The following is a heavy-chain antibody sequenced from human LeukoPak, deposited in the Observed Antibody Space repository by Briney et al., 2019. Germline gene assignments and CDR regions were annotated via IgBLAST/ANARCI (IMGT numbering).Heavy chain of an antibody. D-gene: IGHD3-9*01. CDR3: AREAQVLRYFDWSTPPFDY. V-gene: IGHV3-7*01. CDR2: IKQDGSEK. Sequence: GGSLRLSCAASGFTFSSYWMSWVRQAPGKGLEWVANIKQDGSEKYYVDSVKGRFTISRDNAKNSLYLQMNSLRAEDTAVYYCAREAQVLRYFDWSTPPFDYWGQGTLVTVSS. CDR1: GFTFSSYW. J-gene: IGHJ4*02.